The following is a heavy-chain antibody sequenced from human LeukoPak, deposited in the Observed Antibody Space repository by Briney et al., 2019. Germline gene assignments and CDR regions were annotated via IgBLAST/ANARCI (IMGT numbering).Heavy chain of an antibody. CDR2: ISSGSTTI. CDR1: GFTFSTYS. D-gene: IGHD3-10*01. Sequence: PAGGSLRLSCAASGFTFSTYSMNWVRQAPGKGLGWVSYISSGSTTIYYADSVKGRFTISRDNAKNSLYLQMNSLRAEDTAVYYCTRGAWYGSGSYQYYFDYWGQGILVTVSS. CDR3: TRGAWYGSGSYQYYFDY. V-gene: IGHV3-48*04. J-gene: IGHJ4*02.